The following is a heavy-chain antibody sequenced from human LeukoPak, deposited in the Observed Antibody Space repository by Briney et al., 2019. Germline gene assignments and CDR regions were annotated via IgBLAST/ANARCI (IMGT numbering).Heavy chain of an antibody. J-gene: IGHJ4*02. Sequence: ASVKVSSKASGYTFTRYQIHWVRQPPGQGPEGMGIIYPSGGSTNYAQKFQGRVTMTRDMSTSTVYMELSSLRSEDTAVYYCAKVRDSSHWGQGTLVTVSS. V-gene: IGHV1-46*01. D-gene: IGHD5-24*01. CDR3: AKVRDSSH. CDR2: IYPSGGST. CDR1: GYTFTRYQ.